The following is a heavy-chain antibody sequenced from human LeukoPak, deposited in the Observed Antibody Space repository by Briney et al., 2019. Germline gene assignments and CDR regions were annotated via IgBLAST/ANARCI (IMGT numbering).Heavy chain of an antibody. CDR1: GGSISSGGYY. D-gene: IGHD3-22*01. CDR3: ASYSYYYDSSGYFDY. Sequence: SQTLSLTCTVSGGSISSGGYYWSWIRQPPGKGLEWIGYIYYSGSTNYNPSLKSRVTISVDTSKNQFSLKLSSVTAADTAVYYCASYSYYYDSSGYFDYWGQGTLVTVSS. V-gene: IGHV4-61*08. CDR2: IYYSGST. J-gene: IGHJ4*02.